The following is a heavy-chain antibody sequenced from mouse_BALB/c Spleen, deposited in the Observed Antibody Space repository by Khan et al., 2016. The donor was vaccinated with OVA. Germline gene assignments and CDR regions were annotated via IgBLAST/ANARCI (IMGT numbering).Heavy chain of an antibody. D-gene: IGHD1-1*01. Sequence: VQLKESGPELVKPGASVKMSCKASGYTFTSYVMHWVKQKPGLGLEWIGYIYPFNVDTKYNEKFKGKATLTSDKSSSTAYMELSSLTSEDSAVYYCAPVGNYYVSFAYWGQGTLVTVSA. J-gene: IGHJ3*01. V-gene: IGHV1S136*01. CDR2: IYPFNVDT. CDR3: APVGNYYVSFAY. CDR1: GYTFTSYV.